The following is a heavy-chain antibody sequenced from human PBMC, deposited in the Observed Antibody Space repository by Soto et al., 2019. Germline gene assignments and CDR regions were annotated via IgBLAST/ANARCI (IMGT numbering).Heavy chain of an antibody. Sequence: KPSETLSLTCTVSGASISSGDYYWTWIRQPPGKGLEWIGYIFHSGSTYYSPSLRSRLTISVDTSKNQFSLKLSSVTAADTAVYYCASRPGYCTNGVCYNHFDYWGQGALVTV. D-gene: IGHD2-8*01. V-gene: IGHV4-30-4*01. CDR1: GASISSGDYY. CDR2: IFHSGST. J-gene: IGHJ4*02. CDR3: ASRPGYCTNGVCYNHFDY.